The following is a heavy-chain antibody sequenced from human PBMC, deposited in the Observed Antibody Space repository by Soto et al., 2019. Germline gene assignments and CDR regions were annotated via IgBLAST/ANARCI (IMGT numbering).Heavy chain of an antibody. CDR1: GFTFSSYS. V-gene: IGHV3-48*02. J-gene: IGHJ6*02. D-gene: IGHD4-17*01. CDR2: ISSSSSTI. CDR3: ARDPDYGDYYYYYYYGMDV. Sequence: EVQLVESGGGLVQPGGSLRLSCAASGFTFSSYSMNWVRQAPGKGLEWVSYISSSSSTIYYADSVKGRFTISRDNAKNSLYLQMNSLRDEDTAVYYCARDPDYGDYYYYYYYGMDVWGQGTTVTVSS.